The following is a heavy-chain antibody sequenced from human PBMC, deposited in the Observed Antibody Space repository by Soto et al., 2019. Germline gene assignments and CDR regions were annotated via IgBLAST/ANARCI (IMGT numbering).Heavy chain of an antibody. CDR3: ARGWDYYDSSGYCAAWDY. CDR2: IWYDGSNK. Sequence: QVQLVESGGGVVQPGRSLRLSCAASGFTFSSYGMHWVRQAPGKGLEWVAVIWYDGSNKYYADSVKGRFTISRDNSKNPLYLQMNSLTAEDTAVYYCARGWDYYDSSGYCAAWDYWGQGTLVTGSS. J-gene: IGHJ4*02. D-gene: IGHD3-22*01. CDR1: GFTFSSYG. V-gene: IGHV3-33*01.